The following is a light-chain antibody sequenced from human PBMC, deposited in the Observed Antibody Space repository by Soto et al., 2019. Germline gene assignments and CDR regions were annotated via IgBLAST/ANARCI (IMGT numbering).Light chain of an antibody. CDR1: RNIERW. J-gene: IGKJ1*01. V-gene: IGKV1-5*01. CDR2: NAS. Sequence: DIQMTHSTSTLSASVGDRVTITCRASRNIERWLAWYQQKPGKPPKLLILNASTLGSGVPSRFSGSGSGTDFTLTISSLQPEDFATYSCQQSYNSPQTFGRGTKVDIK. CDR3: QQSYNSPQT.